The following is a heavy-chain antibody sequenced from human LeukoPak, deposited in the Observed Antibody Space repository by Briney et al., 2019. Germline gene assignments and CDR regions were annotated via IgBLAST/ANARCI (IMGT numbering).Heavy chain of an antibody. CDR3: VRHYGP. Sequence: SETLSLTCAVYGGSFSGYYWSWIRQPPGKGLEWIGEINHSGSTNYNPSLKSRVTISVDTSKNQFSLKLSSVTAADTAVYYCVRHYGPWGQGTLVTVSS. CDR2: INHSGST. J-gene: IGHJ5*02. V-gene: IGHV4-34*01. CDR1: GGSFSGYY. D-gene: IGHD3-16*01.